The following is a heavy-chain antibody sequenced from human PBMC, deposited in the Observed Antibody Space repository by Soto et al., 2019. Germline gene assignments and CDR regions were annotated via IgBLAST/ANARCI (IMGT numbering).Heavy chain of an antibody. CDR2: ISYDGSNK. CDR3: AKGAGRFLEWLLSV. D-gene: IGHD3-3*01. J-gene: IGHJ4*02. CDR1: GFTFSSYG. V-gene: IGHV3-30*18. Sequence: GGSLRLSCAASGFTFSSYGMHWVRQAPGKGLEWVAVISYDGSNKYYADSVKGRFTISRDNSKNTLYLQMNSLRAEDTAVYYSAKGAGRFLEWLLSVWGQGTLVTVSS.